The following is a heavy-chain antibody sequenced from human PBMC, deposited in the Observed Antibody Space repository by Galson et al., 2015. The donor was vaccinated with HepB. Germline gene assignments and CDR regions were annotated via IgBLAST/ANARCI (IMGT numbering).Heavy chain of an antibody. Sequence: SLRLSCAASGFTFSSYGMHWVRQAPGKGLEWVAVISYDGSNKYYADSVKGRFTISRDNSKNTLYLQMNSLRAEDTAVYYCASGRDFDYWGQGTLVTVSS. CDR3: ASGRDFDY. CDR2: ISYDGSNK. J-gene: IGHJ4*02. V-gene: IGHV3-30*03. CDR1: GFTFSSYG.